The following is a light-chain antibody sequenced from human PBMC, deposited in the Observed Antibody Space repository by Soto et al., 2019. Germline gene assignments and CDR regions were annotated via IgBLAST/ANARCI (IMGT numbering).Light chain of an antibody. CDR2: HAS. V-gene: IGKV1-5*01. Sequence: IQMTQSPSSLSGSVGHSLSITCRASQSISTWLAWYQQKPGEPPKLLIYHASALPRGVPARFSGSGSGTKFTLTIASLQPDDFATYYCQQYETFSGTFGPGTKVDIK. CDR1: QSISTW. J-gene: IGKJ1*01. CDR3: QQYETFSGT.